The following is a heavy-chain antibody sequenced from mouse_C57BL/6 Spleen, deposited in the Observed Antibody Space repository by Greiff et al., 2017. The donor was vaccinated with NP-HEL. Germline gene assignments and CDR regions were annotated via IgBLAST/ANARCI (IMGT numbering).Heavy chain of an antibody. J-gene: IGHJ2*01. Sequence: VQLQQSGAELVRPGTSVKVSCKASGYAFTNYLIEWVKQRPGQGLEWIGVINPGSGGTNYNEKFKGKATLTADKSSSTAYMQLSSLTSEDSAVYFCAREGDGNYYFDYWGQGTTLTVSS. D-gene: IGHD2-1*01. CDR1: GYAFTNYL. CDR3: AREGDGNYYFDY. CDR2: INPGSGGT. V-gene: IGHV1-54*01.